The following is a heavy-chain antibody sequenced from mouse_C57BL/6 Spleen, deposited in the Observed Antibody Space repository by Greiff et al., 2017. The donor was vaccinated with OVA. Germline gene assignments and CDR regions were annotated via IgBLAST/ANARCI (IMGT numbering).Heavy chain of an antibody. Sequence: VQLVESGAELARPGASVKMSCKASGYTFTSYTMHWVKQRPGQGLEWIGYINPSSGYTKYNQKFKDKATLTADKSSSTAYMQLSSLTSEDSAVYYCARGYYGLDYAMDYWGQGTSVTVSS. V-gene: IGHV1-4*01. CDR3: ARGYYGLDYAMDY. J-gene: IGHJ4*01. D-gene: IGHD1-1*01. CDR2: INPSSGYT. CDR1: GYTFTSYT.